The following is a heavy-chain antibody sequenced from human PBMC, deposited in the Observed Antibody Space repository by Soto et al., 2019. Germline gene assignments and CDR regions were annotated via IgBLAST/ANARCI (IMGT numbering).Heavy chain of an antibody. Sequence: GGSLRLSCSASGFTFSSYAMHWVRKAPGKGLEYVSAISSNGGSTYYADSVKGRFTISRDNSKNTLYLQMSSLRAEDTAVYYCVKVNGGDEYSYGYPNWFDPWGQGTLVTVSS. J-gene: IGHJ5*02. CDR1: GFTFSSYA. CDR3: VKVNGGDEYSYGYPNWFDP. V-gene: IGHV3-64D*06. CDR2: ISSNGGST. D-gene: IGHD5-18*01.